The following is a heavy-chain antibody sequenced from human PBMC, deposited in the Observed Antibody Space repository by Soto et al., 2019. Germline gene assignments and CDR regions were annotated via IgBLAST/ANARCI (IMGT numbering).Heavy chain of an antibody. CDR3: ARGPPDWGFDF. J-gene: IGHJ4*02. CDR1: GYTFTSYD. V-gene: IGHV1-8*01. CDR2: MSPKTGNT. Sequence: QVQLVXSGADVXKPGASVKVSCKASGYTFTSYDINWVRQATGQGLEWIGWMSPKTGNTGYAQNFQGRVTMTRNPSISTAYMELSSLTSEDTAVYYCARGPPDWGFDFWGQGTLVPVSS. D-gene: IGHD7-27*01.